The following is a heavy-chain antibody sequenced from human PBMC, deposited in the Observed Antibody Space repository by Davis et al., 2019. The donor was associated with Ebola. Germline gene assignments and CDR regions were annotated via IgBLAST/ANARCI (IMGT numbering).Heavy chain of an antibody. CDR2: IIPIFGTA. CDR1: GGTFSSYA. D-gene: IGHD2-21*02. J-gene: IGHJ4*02. CDR3: AGAPHPYCGGDCYSV. V-gene: IGHV1-69*13. Sequence: SVKVSCKASGGTFSSYAISWVRQAPGQGLEWMGGIIPIFGTANYAQKFQGRVTITADESTSTAYMELSSLRSEDTAVYYCAGAPHPYCGGDCYSVWGQGTLVTVSS.